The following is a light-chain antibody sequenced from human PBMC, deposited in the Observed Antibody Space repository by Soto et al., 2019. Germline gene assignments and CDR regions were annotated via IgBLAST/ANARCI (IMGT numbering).Light chain of an antibody. Sequence: EIVLTQSPASLSLSPGERATLSCRASQSVSNYLAWYQQKPGQAPRLLIYDASNRATGIPARFSGSGSGTDFTRMISSREPEDFAVYYCQQRSNWPWTFGQGTKVEIK. V-gene: IGKV3-11*01. CDR3: QQRSNWPWT. J-gene: IGKJ1*01. CDR1: QSVSNY. CDR2: DAS.